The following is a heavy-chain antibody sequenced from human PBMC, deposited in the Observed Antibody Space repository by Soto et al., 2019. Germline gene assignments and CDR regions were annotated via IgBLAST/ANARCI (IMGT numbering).Heavy chain of an antibody. CDR1: GYSISSSNW. CDR3: ARREIQGPIDY. Sequence: QVQLQESGPGLVKPSDTLSLTCAVSGYSISSSNWWGWIRQPPGKGREWIGYIYYSGTTYYNPSLKSRVTMSLDTSKNQFSLKLTSVTAVDTAVYYCARREIQGPIDYWGQGTLVTVSS. D-gene: IGHD1-26*01. CDR2: IYYSGTT. J-gene: IGHJ4*02. V-gene: IGHV4-28*01.